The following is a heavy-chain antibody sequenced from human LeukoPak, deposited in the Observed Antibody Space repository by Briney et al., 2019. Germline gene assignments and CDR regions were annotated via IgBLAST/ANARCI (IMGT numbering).Heavy chain of an antibody. J-gene: IGHJ6*03. Sequence: ASETLSLTCTVSGGSISSYYWSWIRQPAGKGLEWIGRIYTSGSTNYNPSLKSRVTMSVDTSKNQFSLKLSSVTAADTAVYYCARGPMIVPAARAYYYYYTDVWGKGTTVTVSS. V-gene: IGHV4-4*07. CDR3: ARGPMIVPAARAYYYYYTDV. D-gene: IGHD2-2*01. CDR2: IYTSGST. CDR1: GGSISSYY.